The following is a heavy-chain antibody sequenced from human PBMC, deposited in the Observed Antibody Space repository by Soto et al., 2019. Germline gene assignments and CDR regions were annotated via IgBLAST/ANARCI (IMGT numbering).Heavy chain of an antibody. V-gene: IGHV1-2*02. CDR1: GYTFSGYY. Sequence: ASVKVSCKASGYTFSGYYMHWVRQAPGLGLEWMGWINPNSGGTNYAQKFQGRVTMTRDTSISTAYMELSRLRSDDTAVYYCPRRISRAFDIWGEGTMVTVSS. CDR2: INPNSGGT. J-gene: IGHJ3*02. CDR3: PRRISRAFDI.